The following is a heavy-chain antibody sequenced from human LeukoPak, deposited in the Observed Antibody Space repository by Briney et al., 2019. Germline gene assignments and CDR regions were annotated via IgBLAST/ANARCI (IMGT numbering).Heavy chain of an antibody. J-gene: IGHJ4*02. V-gene: IGHV3-30*03. D-gene: IGHD6-13*01. CDR2: ISYDGSNK. CDR3: APPPAAGTTK. CDR1: GFTFSSYG. Sequence: TGGSLRLSCAASGFTFSSYGMHWVRQAPGKGLEWVAVISYDGSNKYYADSVKGRFTISRDNSKNTLYLQMNSLRAEDTAVYYCAPPPAAGTTKWGQGTLVTVSS.